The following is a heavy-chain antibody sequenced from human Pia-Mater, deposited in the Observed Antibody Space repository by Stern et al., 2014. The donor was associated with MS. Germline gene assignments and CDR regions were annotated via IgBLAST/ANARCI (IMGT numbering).Heavy chain of an antibody. CDR2: ISPLFGTT. CDR3: VRDQGGIAAS. J-gene: IGHJ4*02. D-gene: IGHD6-13*01. Sequence: VQLVESGAEVKKPGSSMKVSCQASGDSFRTIEISWVRQAPGQGLEWLGGISPLFGTTNYAQKVQGRVTIIADVSTSTVNMELVSLRLEDTAVYYCVRDQGGIAASWGQGTLVTVSS. V-gene: IGHV1-69*01. CDR1: GDSFRTIE.